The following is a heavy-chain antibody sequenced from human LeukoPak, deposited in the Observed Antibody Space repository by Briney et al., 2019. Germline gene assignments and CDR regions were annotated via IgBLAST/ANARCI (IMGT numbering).Heavy chain of an antibody. CDR3: AREDDDSNGIDV. CDR2: ISGSGVST. Sequence: GGSLRLSCAASGFTFSSYAMSWVRQAPGKGLEWVSGISGSGVSTYYADSVKGRFTISRDNSKNTLYLQMNSLRAEDTAVYYCAREDDDSNGIDVWGHGTTVTVSS. D-gene: IGHD4-11*01. CDR1: GFTFSSYA. V-gene: IGHV3-23*01. J-gene: IGHJ6*02.